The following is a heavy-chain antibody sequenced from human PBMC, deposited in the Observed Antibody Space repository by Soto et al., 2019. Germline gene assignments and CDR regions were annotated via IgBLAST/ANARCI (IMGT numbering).Heavy chain of an antibody. J-gene: IGHJ6*02. D-gene: IGHD6-13*01. V-gene: IGHV6-1*01. CDR1: VDSVSSNSAA. Sequence: PSQTLSLTCVISVDSVSSNSAAWNWIRQSPSRGLEWLGRTYYRSKRYNDYAVSVKSRITINPDTSKNQFSLQLNSVTPEDTAVYYCARTRGGIAAAATAYYYYGMDVWGQGTTVTVSS. CDR2: TYYRSKRYN. CDR3: ARTRGGIAAAATAYYYYGMDV.